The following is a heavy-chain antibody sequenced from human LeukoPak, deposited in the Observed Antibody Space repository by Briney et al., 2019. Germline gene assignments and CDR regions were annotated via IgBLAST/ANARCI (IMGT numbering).Heavy chain of an antibody. CDR3: ARDYCSSTSCLFDY. CDR2: IYSDGST. D-gene: IGHD2-2*01. CDR1: GFIVSGDF. Sequence: GGSLRLSCAASGFIVSGDFMSWVRQAPGKGLEWVSVIYSDGSTYYADSVKGRFTISRDNSKNTLDLQMTGLRAEDTAVYYCARDYCSSTSCLFDYWGQGTLVTVSS. J-gene: IGHJ4*02. V-gene: IGHV3-53*01.